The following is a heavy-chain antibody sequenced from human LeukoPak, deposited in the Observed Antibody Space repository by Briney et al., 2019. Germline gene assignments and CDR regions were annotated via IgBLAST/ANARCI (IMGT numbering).Heavy chain of an antibody. J-gene: IGHJ4*02. CDR1: AGSISSSSYY. D-gene: IGHD3-3*01. CDR2: IYYGGST. CDR3: ASSRRYDIWSGYGFGY. V-gene: IGHV4-39*01. Sequence: SETLSLTCTVSAGSISSSSYYWGWIRQPPGKGLEWIGSIYYGGSTYYNPSLKSRVTISVDTSKNQFSLKLSSVTAADTAVYYCASSRRYDIWSGYGFGYWGQGTLVTVSS.